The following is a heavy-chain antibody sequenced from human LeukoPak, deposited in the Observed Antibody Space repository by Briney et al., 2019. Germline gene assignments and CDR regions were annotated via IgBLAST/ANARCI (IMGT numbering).Heavy chain of an antibody. D-gene: IGHD3-10*01. CDR1: GYTFTGFY. CDR2: INPNSGGT. J-gene: IGHJ4*02. CDR3: ARAEVSVISDTCCSGLGY. V-gene: IGHV1-2*02. Sequence: ASVKVSCTASGYTFTGFYMHWVRQAPGQGLEWMGWINPNSGGTNYAQKFQGRVTMTRDTSINTAYMELSSLRSDDTAVYYCARAEVSVISDTCCSGLGYWGQGTLVTVSS.